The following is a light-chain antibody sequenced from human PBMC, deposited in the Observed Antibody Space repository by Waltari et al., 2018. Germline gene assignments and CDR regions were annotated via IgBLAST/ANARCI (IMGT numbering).Light chain of an antibody. CDR2: EVS. V-gene: IGLV2-14*01. CDR3: TSFTSSATWV. J-gene: IGLJ3*02. CDR1: SSDIGAYKH. Sequence: QSALTQPASVSGSPGQSITLSCSGTSSDIGAYKHVSWYQQHPGKAPKLMIYEVSNRPSGVSNRFSGSKSGNTASLTISGLQADDESHDYCTSFTSSATWVFGGGTKVTVL.